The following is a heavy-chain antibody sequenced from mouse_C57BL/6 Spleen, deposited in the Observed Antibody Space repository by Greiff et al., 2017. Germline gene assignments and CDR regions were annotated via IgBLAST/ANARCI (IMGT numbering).Heavy chain of an antibody. CDR1: GFNIKDDY. J-gene: IGHJ1*03. CDR2: IDPENGDT. D-gene: IGHD2-1*01. CDR3: TTGVTNWYFDV. V-gene: IGHV14-4*01. Sequence: EVKLVESGAELVRPGASVKLSCTASGFNIKDDYMHWVKQRPEQGLEWIGWIDPENGDTEYASKFQGKATITADTSSNTAHLQLSSLTSEDTAVYYCTTGVTNWYFDVWGTGTTVTVSS.